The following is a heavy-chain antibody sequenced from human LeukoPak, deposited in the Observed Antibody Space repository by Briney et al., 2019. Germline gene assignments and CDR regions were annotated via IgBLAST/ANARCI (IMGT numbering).Heavy chain of an antibody. CDR2: INHSGST. CDR3: ARHRSKWLQSSFDY. Sequence: PSETLSLTCAVYGGSFSGYYWSWIRQPPGKGLEWIGEINHSGSTNYNPSLKSRVTISVDTSKNQFSLKLNSVTAADTAVYYCARHRSKWLQSSFDYWGRGTLVTVSS. D-gene: IGHD5-24*01. V-gene: IGHV4-34*01. CDR1: GGSFSGYY. J-gene: IGHJ4*02.